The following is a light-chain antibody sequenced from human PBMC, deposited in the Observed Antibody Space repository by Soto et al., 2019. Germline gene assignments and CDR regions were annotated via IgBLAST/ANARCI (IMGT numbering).Light chain of an antibody. V-gene: IGLV4-69*01. CDR1: SGHSSYA. Sequence: QAVLTQSPSASASLGASVKLTCTLNSGHSSYAIAWHQQQPEKGPRYLMKLDSDGSHTKGDAIPDRFSGSSSGAERYLTISRLQSEDEADYYCQTWGTGIHVVFGGGTKLTVL. J-gene: IGLJ2*01. CDR3: QTWGTGIHVV. CDR2: LDSDGSH.